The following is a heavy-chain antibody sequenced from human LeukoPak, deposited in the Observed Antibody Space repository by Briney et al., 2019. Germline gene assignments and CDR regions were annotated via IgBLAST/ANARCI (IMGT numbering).Heavy chain of an antibody. CDR3: ATVRLYSRDAFDI. D-gene: IGHD2-21*01. Sequence: SVKVSCKASGGTFSSYAISWVRQAPGQGLEWMGRIIPILGIANYAQKFQGRVTITADKSTSTAYMELSSLRSEDTAVYYCATVRLYSRDAFDIWGQGTMVTVSS. CDR1: GGTFSSYA. CDR2: IIPILGIA. V-gene: IGHV1-69*04. J-gene: IGHJ3*02.